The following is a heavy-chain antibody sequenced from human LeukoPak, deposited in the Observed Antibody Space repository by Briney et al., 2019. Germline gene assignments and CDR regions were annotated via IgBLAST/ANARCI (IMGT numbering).Heavy chain of an antibody. J-gene: IGHJ6*03. V-gene: IGHV3-23*01. Sequence: GGSLRLSCAASGFTFSSYAMSWVRQVPGTGLEWVSAISGSGGSTYYADSVKGRFTISRDNSKNTLYLQMNSLRAEDTAVYYCANREGGWLPYYYYYMDVWGKGTTVTVSS. D-gene: IGHD5-12*01. CDR2: ISGSGGST. CDR1: GFTFSSYA. CDR3: ANREGGWLPYYYYYMDV.